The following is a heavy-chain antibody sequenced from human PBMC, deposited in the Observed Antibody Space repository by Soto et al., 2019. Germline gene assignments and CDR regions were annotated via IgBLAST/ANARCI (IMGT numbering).Heavy chain of an antibody. D-gene: IGHD2-8*02. V-gene: IGHV3-23*01. Sequence: GGSLRLSCAASGFICSSYDMSWVRQAPGKGLEWVSTILVDGLIFYVDSGKGQSTIARDSAQNTVYLKMNSLTAGDMALYYCAKATATGAGAFDICGQGTMVTV. CDR2: ILVDGLI. CDR1: GFICSSYD. J-gene: IGHJ3*02. CDR3: AKATATGAGAFDI.